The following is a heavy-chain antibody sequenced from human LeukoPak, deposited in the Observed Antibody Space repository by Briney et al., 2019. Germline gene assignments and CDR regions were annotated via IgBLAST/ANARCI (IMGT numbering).Heavy chain of an antibody. V-gene: IGHV3-15*01. Sequence: AGGSLRPSCAASGFTFSNAWMSWVRQAPGKGLEWVGRIKSKTDGGTTDYAAPVKGRFTISRDDSKNTLYLQMNSLKTEDTAVYYCTTDEVYQPHYYFDYWGQGTLVTVSS. CDR3: TTDEVYQPHYYFDY. J-gene: IGHJ4*02. D-gene: IGHD6-6*01. CDR1: GFTFSNAW. CDR2: IKSKTDGGTT.